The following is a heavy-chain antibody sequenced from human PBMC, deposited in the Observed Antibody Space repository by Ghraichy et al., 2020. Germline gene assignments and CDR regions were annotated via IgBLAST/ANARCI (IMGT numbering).Heavy chain of an antibody. CDR2: ISDSGITT. CDR1: GFIFTSYA. D-gene: IGHD2-2*01. CDR3: ARGRVPGSSTSYSD. V-gene: IGHV3-23*01. J-gene: IGHJ4*02. Sequence: GGSLRLSCAASGFIFTSYAMSWVRQAPGKGLEWVSAISDSGITTYYADSVKGRFTISRDNSKSTLYLQLNSLRADDTAVYYCARGRVPGSSTSYSDWGQGTLVTVSS.